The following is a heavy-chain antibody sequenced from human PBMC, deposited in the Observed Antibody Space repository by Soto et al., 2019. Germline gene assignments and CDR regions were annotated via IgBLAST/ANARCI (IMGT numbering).Heavy chain of an antibody. CDR2: ISYDGSNK. Sequence: GGSLRLSCAASGFTFSSYGMHWVRQAPGKGLEWVAVISYDGSNKYYADSVKDRFTISRDNSKNTLYLQMNSLRAEDTAVYYCAKDIVVVPAAPLYYYYGMDVWGQGTTVTAP. V-gene: IGHV3-30*18. D-gene: IGHD2-2*01. CDR3: AKDIVVVPAAPLYYYYGMDV. CDR1: GFTFSSYG. J-gene: IGHJ6*02.